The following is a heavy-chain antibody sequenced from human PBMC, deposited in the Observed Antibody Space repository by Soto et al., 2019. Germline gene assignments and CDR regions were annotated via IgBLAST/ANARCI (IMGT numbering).Heavy chain of an antibody. Sequence: PGGSLRLSCAASGFSFTDYTLHWVRQAPGKGLEWVTGISYDGNKEYYADSVKGRFTISRDNSRSTLYLQMNSLRGEDTAVYYCARGSSSRYYYGMDVWGLGTTATVSS. CDR1: GFSFTDYT. V-gene: IGHV3-30*04. D-gene: IGHD6-6*01. CDR2: ISYDGNKE. J-gene: IGHJ6*02. CDR3: ARGSSSRYYYGMDV.